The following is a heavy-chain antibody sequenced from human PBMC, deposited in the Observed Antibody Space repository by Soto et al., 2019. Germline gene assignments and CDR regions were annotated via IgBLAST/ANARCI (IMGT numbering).Heavy chain of an antibody. CDR2: ISAYNGNT. CDR1: GYTFTSYG. J-gene: IGHJ4*02. V-gene: IGHV1-18*01. D-gene: IGHD2-15*01. Sequence: QVQQVQSGAEVKKPGASVKVSCKASGYTFTSYGISWVRQAPGQGLEWMGWISAYNGNTNYAQKLQGRVTMTTDTSTSTAYIELRSLRSHDTAVYYCVVAAQPYYFDYWGQGTLVTVSS. CDR3: VVAAQPYYFDY.